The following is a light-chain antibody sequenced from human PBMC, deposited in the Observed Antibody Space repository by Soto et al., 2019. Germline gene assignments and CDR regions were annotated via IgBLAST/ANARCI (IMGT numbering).Light chain of an antibody. CDR3: QQANSFPFT. J-gene: IGKJ3*01. CDR1: QIIGSW. V-gene: IGKV1-12*02. Sequence: DILMTQSPSSVSASIGDRVTITCRASQIIGSWLAWYQQKPGRAPTLLIYGASSLQSGVPSRFSGSGSGTDFTLTITSLQAEDSATYYCQQANSFPFTFGPGTKVDIK. CDR2: GAS.